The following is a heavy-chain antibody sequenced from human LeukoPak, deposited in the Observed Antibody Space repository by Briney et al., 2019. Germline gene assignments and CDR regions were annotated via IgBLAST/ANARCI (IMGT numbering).Heavy chain of an antibody. J-gene: IGHJ4*02. Sequence: GGSLRLSCAASGFTFSSFAMTWVRQAPGKGLEWVSTIIDTGHSTYYADSVKGRFTISRDNSKNTLYLQMNSLRAEDTAVYYCAKLYCSSTSCTDYWGQGTLVTVSS. CDR3: AKLYCSSTSCTDY. CDR1: GFTFSSFA. CDR2: IIDTGHST. V-gene: IGHV3-23*01. D-gene: IGHD2-2*01.